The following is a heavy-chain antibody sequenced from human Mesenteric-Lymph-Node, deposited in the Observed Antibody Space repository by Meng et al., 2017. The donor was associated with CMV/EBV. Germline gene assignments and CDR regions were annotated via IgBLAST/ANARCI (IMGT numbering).Heavy chain of an antibody. CDR2: INLNTGDT. CDR1: GYTFTGYY. V-gene: IGHV1-2*06. J-gene: IGHJ4*02. CDR3: ARGSPPGCSTTSCLIDH. Sequence: ASVKVSCKTSGYTFTGYYMHWVRQAPGQGLEWLGRINLNTGDTSYAQNFQGRVTMTRDTSITTAYMEVSRLTSDGTAFYYCARGSPPGCSTTSCLIDHWGQGTLVTVSS. D-gene: IGHD2-2*01.